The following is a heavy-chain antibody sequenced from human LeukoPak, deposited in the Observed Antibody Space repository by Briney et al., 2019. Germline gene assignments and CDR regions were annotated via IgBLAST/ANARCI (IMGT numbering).Heavy chain of an antibody. CDR2: ISGSGGST. J-gene: IGHJ4*02. CDR1: GFTFSSYA. CDR3: AKDGSGNYVEEPFDY. D-gene: IGHD3-10*01. V-gene: IGHV3-23*01. Sequence: GGSLRLSCAASGFTFSSYAMSWVRQAPGEGLEWVSAISGSGGSTYYADSVKGRFTISRDNSKNTLYLQINSLRAEDTAVYYCAKDGSGNYVEEPFDYWGQGTLVTVSS.